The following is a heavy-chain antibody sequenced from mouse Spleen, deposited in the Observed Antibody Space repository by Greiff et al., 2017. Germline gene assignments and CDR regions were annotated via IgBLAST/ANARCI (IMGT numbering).Heavy chain of an antibody. D-gene: IGHD1-1*01. J-gene: IGHJ3*01. Sequence: EVKLEESGGGLVQPGGSLSLSCAASGFTFTDYYMSWVRQPPGKALEWLGFIRNKANGYTTEYSASVKGRFTISRDNSQSILYLQMNALRAEDSATYYCARHYYYGSSYEWFAYWGQGTLVTVSA. CDR3: ARHYYYGSSYEWFAY. V-gene: IGHV7-3*01. CDR2: IRNKANGYTT. CDR1: GFTFTDYY.